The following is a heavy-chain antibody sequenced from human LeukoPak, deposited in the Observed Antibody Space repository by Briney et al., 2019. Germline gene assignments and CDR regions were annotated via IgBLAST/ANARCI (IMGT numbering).Heavy chain of an antibody. Sequence: PGGSLRLSCAASGFTFSNYYMNWVRQAPGKGLEWVSSISGSSSYIYYADSVKGRFTISRDNAKNSLYPQMNSLRAEDTAVYYCARDVYYYDSSGFDPWGQGTLVTVSS. CDR2: ISGSSSYI. J-gene: IGHJ5*02. D-gene: IGHD3-22*01. CDR1: GFTFSNYY. CDR3: ARDVYYYDSSGFDP. V-gene: IGHV3-21*01.